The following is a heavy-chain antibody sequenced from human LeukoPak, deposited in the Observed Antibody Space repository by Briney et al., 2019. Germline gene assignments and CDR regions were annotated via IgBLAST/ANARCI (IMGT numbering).Heavy chain of an antibody. CDR1: GFTVSSNY. J-gene: IGHJ5*02. V-gene: IGHV3-33*08. D-gene: IGHD6-19*01. CDR2: IWYDGSSK. Sequence: GGSLRLSCAASGFTVSSNYMSWVRQAPGKGLEWVAVIWYDGSSKYYADSVKGRFTISRDNSKNALYLQMNSLRAEDTAMYYCARDGYSSGWNWFDPWGQGTLVTVSS. CDR3: ARDGYSSGWNWFDP.